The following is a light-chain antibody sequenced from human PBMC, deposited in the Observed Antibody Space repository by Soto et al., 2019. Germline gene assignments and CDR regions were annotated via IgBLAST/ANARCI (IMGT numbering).Light chain of an antibody. CDR3: SSYTSSSTLV. V-gene: IGLV2-14*01. CDR2: EVS. CDR1: SSDVGGYNY. J-gene: IGLJ1*01. Sequence: QSVLTQPASVSGSTGQSITISCTGTSSDVGGYNYVSWYQQHPGKAPKLMIYEVSNRPSGVSNRFSGSKSGNTASLTISGLQAEDEADYYCSSYTSSSTLVFGNGTKVTVL.